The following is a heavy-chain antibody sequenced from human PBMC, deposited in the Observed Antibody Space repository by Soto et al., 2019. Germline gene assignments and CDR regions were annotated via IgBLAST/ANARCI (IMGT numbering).Heavy chain of an antibody. D-gene: IGHD2-2*02. Sequence: QVQLVESGGGLVKPGGSLRLSCAASGFTFSDYYMSWIRQAPGKGLEWVSYISSSSSYTNYADCVKGRFTISRDNAKNSLYLQMNSLRAEDTAVYYCARGYCSSTSCYIPYYYGMDVWGQGTTVTVSS. J-gene: IGHJ6*02. CDR1: GFTFSDYY. V-gene: IGHV3-11*06. CDR3: ARGYCSSTSCYIPYYYGMDV. CDR2: ISSSSSYT.